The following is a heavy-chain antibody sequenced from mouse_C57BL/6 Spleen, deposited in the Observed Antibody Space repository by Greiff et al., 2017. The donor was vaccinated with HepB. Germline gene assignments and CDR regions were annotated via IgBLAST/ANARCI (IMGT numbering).Heavy chain of an antibody. CDR1: GYSFTDYN. CDR2: INPNYGTT. Sequence: VHVKQSGPELVKPGASVKISCKASGYSFTDYNMNWVKQSNGKSLEWIGVINPNYGTTSYNQKFKGKATLTVDQSSSTAYMQLNSLTSEDSAVYYCARGIYYSWYFDVWGTGTTVTVSS. V-gene: IGHV1-39*01. CDR3: ARGIYYSWYFDV. D-gene: IGHD1-1*01. J-gene: IGHJ1*03.